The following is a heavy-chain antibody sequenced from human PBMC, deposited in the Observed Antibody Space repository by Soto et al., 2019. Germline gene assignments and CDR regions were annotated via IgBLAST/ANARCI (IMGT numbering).Heavy chain of an antibody. V-gene: IGHV3-49*03. CDR3: AVDVFGELSPSFDN. CDR2: IRSKAYGGTT. CDR1: GFTFGDYA. J-gene: IGHJ4*02. Sequence: GGSLRLSCTASGFTFGDYAMSWFRQAPGKGLEWVGFIRSKAYGGTTEYAASVKGRFTISRDNAKNSLYLQMNSLRAEDTALYHCAVDVFGELSPSFDNWGQGTLLTVSS. D-gene: IGHD3-10*02.